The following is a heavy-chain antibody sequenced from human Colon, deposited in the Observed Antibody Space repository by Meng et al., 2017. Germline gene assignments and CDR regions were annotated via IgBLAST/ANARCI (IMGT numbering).Heavy chain of an antibody. V-gene: IGHV1-69*05. CDR3: ARDRRNYYLDL. CDR2: IIPGVGTT. J-gene: IGHJ4*01. Sequence: QVQLMQSGAEVKTPGSSVRVSCKASGGSFDNYAISWVRQAPGQGLERVGGIIPGVGTTNYAQRFQGRVTITTDRSAGTVFMQLNSLRFEDTAVYYCARDRRNYYLDLWGQEPWSPSPQ. D-gene: IGHD6-6*01. CDR1: GGSFDNYA.